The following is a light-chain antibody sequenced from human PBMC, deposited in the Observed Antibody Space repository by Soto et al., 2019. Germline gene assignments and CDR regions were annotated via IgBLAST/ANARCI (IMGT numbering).Light chain of an antibody. CDR1: QSISSW. V-gene: IGKV1-5*01. CDR3: QQRSNWPMST. J-gene: IGKJ5*01. CDR2: DAS. Sequence: DIQMTQSPSTLSSSLGDRVTITCRASQSISSWLAWYQQKPGKAPKLLLSDASTLESGVPSRFSGSGSGTDFTLTISCLQSEDFAVYYCQQRSNWPMSTFGQGTRLEIK.